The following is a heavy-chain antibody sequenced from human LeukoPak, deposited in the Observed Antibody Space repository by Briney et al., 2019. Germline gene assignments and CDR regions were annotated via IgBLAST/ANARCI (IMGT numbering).Heavy chain of an antibody. V-gene: IGHV3-21*01. CDR1: GFTFSSYN. D-gene: IGHD4-11*01. J-gene: IGHJ6*03. CDR2: TTSSSSYI. Sequence: GGSLRLSCAASGFTFSSYNMNWVRQAPGKGLEWVSSTTSSSSYIYYADSVKGRFTISRDNSKNTLYLQMNSLRAEDTAVYYCAKDPALQYQTNYMDVWGKGTTVTVSS. CDR3: AKDPALQYQTNYMDV.